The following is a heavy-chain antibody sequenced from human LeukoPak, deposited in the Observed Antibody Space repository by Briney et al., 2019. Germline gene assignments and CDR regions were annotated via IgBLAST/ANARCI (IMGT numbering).Heavy chain of an antibody. Sequence: PSETLSLTCTVSGDSFSSVTDYWAWIRQPPGKGLEWIASGDYSGGTYYNPSLESRVAISADMSKNQFSLKLTSVTGADTAVYYCARVTPYGSGSYTSDSAFDIWGQGTMVTVSS. CDR1: GDSFSSVTDY. V-gene: IGHV4-39*07. CDR3: ARVTPYGSGSYTSDSAFDI. J-gene: IGHJ3*02. CDR2: GDYSGGT. D-gene: IGHD3-10*01.